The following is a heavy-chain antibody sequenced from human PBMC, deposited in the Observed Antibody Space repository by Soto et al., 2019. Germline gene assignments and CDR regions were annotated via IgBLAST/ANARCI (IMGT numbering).Heavy chain of an antibody. CDR2: LSGDGRST. D-gene: IGHD5-18*01. CDR1: GFTFRSYA. CDR3: VKGNWAYSYNNWFDP. V-gene: IGHV3-64D*06. J-gene: IGHJ5*02. Sequence: PGGSPRLSCSASGFTFRSYAIHWVRQAPGKGLEYVSALSGDGRSTYYADSVKGRFTVFRDNSKNTLFLQMSSLRVEDTAVYYCVKGNWAYSYNNWFDPWGQGTLVTVSS.